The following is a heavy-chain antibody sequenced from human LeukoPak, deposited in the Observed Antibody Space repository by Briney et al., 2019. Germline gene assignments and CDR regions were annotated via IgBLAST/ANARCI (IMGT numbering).Heavy chain of an antibody. Sequence: SETLSLTCTVSGGSISSGGYYWSWIRQHPGKGLEWIGYIYYSGSTYYNPSLKSRVTISVDTSKDQFSLKLSSVTAADTAVYYCARGIVGAIRLNWFDPWGQGTLVTVSS. V-gene: IGHV4-31*03. CDR2: IYYSGST. J-gene: IGHJ5*02. CDR1: GGSISSGGYY. D-gene: IGHD1-26*01. CDR3: ARGIVGAIRLNWFDP.